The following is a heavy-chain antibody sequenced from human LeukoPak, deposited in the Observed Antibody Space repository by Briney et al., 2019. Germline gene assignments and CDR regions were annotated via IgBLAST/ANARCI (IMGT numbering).Heavy chain of an antibody. V-gene: IGHV5-51*01. CDR1: GYSFTSYW. Sequence: GESLKISGKGSGYSFTSYWIGWVRQMPGKGLEWMGIIYPGDSDTRYSPSFQGQVTISADKSISTAYLQWSSLKASDTAMYYCARHLKLRYYYDSSGYPNAFDIWGQGTMVTVSS. D-gene: IGHD3-22*01. CDR3: ARHLKLRYYYDSSGYPNAFDI. CDR2: IYPGDSDT. J-gene: IGHJ3*02.